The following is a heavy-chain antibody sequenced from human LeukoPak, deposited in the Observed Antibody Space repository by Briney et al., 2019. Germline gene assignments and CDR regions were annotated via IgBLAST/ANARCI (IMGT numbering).Heavy chain of an antibody. CDR3: ARGQNIPA. CDR2: VSGSGGVT. CDR1: GFTFSKYA. J-gene: IGHJ4*02. V-gene: IGHV3-23*01. Sequence: GGSLRLSCGASGFTFSKYAMSWVRQAPGKGLEWVSGVSGSGGVTYYADSVKGRFTISRDNSKNTLYLQMNSLRAEDTAVYYCARGQNIPAWGQGTLVTVSS. D-gene: IGHD1/OR15-1a*01.